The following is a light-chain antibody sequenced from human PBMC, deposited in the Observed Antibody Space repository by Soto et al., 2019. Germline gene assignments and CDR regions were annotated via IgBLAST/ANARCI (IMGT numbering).Light chain of an antibody. J-gene: IGKJ2*01. Sequence: DIVMTQSPDSLAVSLGERATINCKSSQSVLYSSNNKNYLAWYQQRPGQPPKLLIYWASTRESGVTDRFSGSGSGTDFTLTITILQAEDVAVYYCQQYESTSPTLVQGTKLEMK. CDR3: QQYESTSPT. V-gene: IGKV4-1*01. CDR1: QSVLYSSNNKNY. CDR2: WAS.